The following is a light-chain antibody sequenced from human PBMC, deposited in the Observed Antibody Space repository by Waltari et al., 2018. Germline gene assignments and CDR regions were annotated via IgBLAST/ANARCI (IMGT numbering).Light chain of an antibody. Sequence: VMTQSPATLSVSPGERATLSCRASQSVSTNLAWYQHKPGQAPKLLIYGASTRATRIPARFSGSGSGTEFTLTITSLQSEDFAAYYCQQYNSWPPWTFGQGTTVEIK. J-gene: IGKJ1*01. CDR1: QSVSTN. V-gene: IGKV3-15*01. CDR2: GAS. CDR3: QQYNSWPPWT.